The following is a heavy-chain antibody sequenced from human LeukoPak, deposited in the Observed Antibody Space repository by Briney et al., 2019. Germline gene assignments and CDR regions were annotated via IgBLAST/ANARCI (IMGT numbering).Heavy chain of an antibody. CDR3: AKLSQLLQWFQN. D-gene: IGHD3-3*01. CDR2: VSGNGVNT. J-gene: IGHJ4*02. CDR1: GFTLRSSA. Sequence: PGGSLRLSCAASGFTLRSSAMSWVRQAPGKGLEWVSTVSGNGVNTYYADSVKGRFTIYRDNSKNTLFLQMNSLRAEDTALYYCAKLSQLLQWFQNRGQGTLVTVSS. V-gene: IGHV3-23*01.